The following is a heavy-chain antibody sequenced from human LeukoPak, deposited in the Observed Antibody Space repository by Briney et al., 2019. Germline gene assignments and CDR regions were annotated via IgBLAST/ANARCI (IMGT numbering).Heavy chain of an antibody. CDR2: MNPNSGNT. V-gene: IGHV1-8*01. D-gene: IGHD2-2*01. CDR3: ARGRVVPAALVNYYYYYGMDV. Sequence: ASVKVSCTASGYTFTSYDINWVRQATGQGLEWMGWMNPNSGNTGYAQKFQGRVTMTRNTSISTAYMELSSLRSEDTAVYYCARGRVVPAALVNYYYYYGMDVWGQGTTVTVSS. CDR1: GYTFTSYD. J-gene: IGHJ6*02.